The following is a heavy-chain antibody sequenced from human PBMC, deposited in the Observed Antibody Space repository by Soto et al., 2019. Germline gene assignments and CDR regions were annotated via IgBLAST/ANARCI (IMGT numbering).Heavy chain of an antibody. V-gene: IGHV4-39*01. CDR3: ARQRTTVVTQAYFDH. D-gene: IGHD2-21*02. J-gene: IGHJ4*02. CDR2: IYYSGRT. CDR1: GESISSSSYY. Sequence: SETLSLTCIVSGESISSSSYYWGWIRQTPGKGLEWIGSIYYSGRTYYNPSFKSRVTISIDTSKNQFSLKLSSVTATDTAVYYCARQRTTVVTQAYFDHWGQGALVTVSS.